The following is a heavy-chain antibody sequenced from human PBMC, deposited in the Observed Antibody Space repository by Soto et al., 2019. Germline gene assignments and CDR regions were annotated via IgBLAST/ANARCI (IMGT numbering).Heavy chain of an antibody. Sequence: ASVKVSCKASGYRFTSYGIAWGRQVPGQGPEWMGWISPYNVKTNYAQNVQGRVVMTTDISTNIVYLELRSLSSDDTAMYHCGRCRTDSYAMDVWGQGTPVTVSS. CDR1: GYRFTSYG. J-gene: IGHJ6*02. D-gene: IGHD5-18*01. CDR3: GRCRTDSYAMDV. V-gene: IGHV1-18*01. CDR2: ISPYNVKT.